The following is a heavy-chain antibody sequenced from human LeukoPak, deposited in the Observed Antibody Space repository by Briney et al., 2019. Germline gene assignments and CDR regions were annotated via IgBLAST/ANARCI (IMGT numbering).Heavy chain of an antibody. CDR3: AKSRVVVITTGIDY. Sequence: PGGSVRLSCTASGFTFSSYGMHWVRQAPGKGLEWVAFIRYDGSNKYYADSVKGRFTISRDNSKNTLYLQMNSLRAEDTAVYYCAKSRVVVITTGIDYWGQGTLVTVSS. V-gene: IGHV3-30*02. CDR1: GFTFSSYG. CDR2: IRYDGSNK. J-gene: IGHJ4*02. D-gene: IGHD3-22*01.